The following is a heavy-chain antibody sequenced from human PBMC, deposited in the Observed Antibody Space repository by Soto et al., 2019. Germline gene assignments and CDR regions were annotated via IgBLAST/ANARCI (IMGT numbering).Heavy chain of an antibody. D-gene: IGHD2-15*01. CDR1: GGSFSTSS. J-gene: IGHJ4*02. CDR3: ARDVVRSTAGDS. V-gene: IGHV1-69*01. CDR2: IIPIFSRT. Sequence: QVQLVQSGTEVKEPGSSVKVSCKASGGSFSTSSFVWVRQGPGQGLEWMGGIIPIFSRTNLAQKFQGRVTFSADESTRTTYMELRSLTSEDTARYYCARDVVRSTAGDSWGQGTLVTVSS.